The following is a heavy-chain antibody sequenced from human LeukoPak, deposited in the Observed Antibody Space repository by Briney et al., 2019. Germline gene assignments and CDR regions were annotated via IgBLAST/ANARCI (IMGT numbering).Heavy chain of an antibody. CDR3: AKPMSGWYLTIFDY. D-gene: IGHD6-19*01. V-gene: IGHV3-23*01. J-gene: IGHJ4*02. CDR1: GFTFSVYA. Sequence: GGSLRLSCVASGFTFSVYAMSWLRQAPGKGLEWVSDISGGGGSTYYADSVRGRFTISRDNSQSTLYLQMNSLRVEDTAVYYCAKPMSGWYLTIFDYWGQGTLVTVSS. CDR2: ISGGGGST.